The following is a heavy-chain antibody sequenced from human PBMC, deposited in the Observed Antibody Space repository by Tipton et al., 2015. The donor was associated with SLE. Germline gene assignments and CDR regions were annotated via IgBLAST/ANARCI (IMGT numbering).Heavy chain of an antibody. Sequence: TLSLTCTVSGGSISSSDHYWTWIRQHPGKGLEWIGYIYYSGNTYYNPSLKSRITISVDTSKNQFSLKLSSVTAADTAVYYCARHGRIAARDWYFDLWGRGTLVTVSS. CDR2: IYYSGNT. J-gene: IGHJ2*01. V-gene: IGHV4-30-4*08. CDR1: GGSISSSDHY. D-gene: IGHD6-6*01. CDR3: ARHGRIAARDWYFDL.